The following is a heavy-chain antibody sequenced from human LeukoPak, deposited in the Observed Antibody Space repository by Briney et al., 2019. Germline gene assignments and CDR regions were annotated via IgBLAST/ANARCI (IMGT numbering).Heavy chain of an antibody. J-gene: IGHJ3*02. D-gene: IGHD2-15*01. CDR3: ARVFRIVVVEAARNDAFDI. CDR1: GGSFSGYY. CDR2: INHSGST. Sequence: SETLSLTCAVYGGSFSGYYWSWIRQPPGKGLEWIGEINHSGSTNYNPSLKSRVTISVDTSKNQFSLKLSSVTAADTAVYYCARVFRIVVVEAARNDAFDIWGQGTMVTVSS. V-gene: IGHV4-34*01.